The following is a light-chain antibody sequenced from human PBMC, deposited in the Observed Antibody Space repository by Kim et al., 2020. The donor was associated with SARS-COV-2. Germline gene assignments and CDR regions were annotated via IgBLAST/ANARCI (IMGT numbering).Light chain of an antibody. CDR2: RDD. CDR3: QVWDSSTVV. J-gene: IGLJ2*01. CDR1: NIVRKN. Sequence: SVALGQTDRITCGGNNIVRKNVHWYQQKPGQAPVLVIYRDDNRPSGIPERFSGSNSGNTATLTITRAQAGDEADYYCQVWDSSTVVFGAGTQLTVL. V-gene: IGLV3-9*01.